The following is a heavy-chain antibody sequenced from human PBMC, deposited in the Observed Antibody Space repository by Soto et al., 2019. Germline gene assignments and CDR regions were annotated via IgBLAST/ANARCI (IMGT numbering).Heavy chain of an antibody. CDR3: ATGMGGYEYYFDY. V-gene: IGHV3-74*01. J-gene: IGHJ4*02. D-gene: IGHD5-12*01. Sequence: GGSLRLSCAASGFTFSSYWMHWVRQAPGKGLVWVSRINSDGSSTSYADSVKGRFTISRDNAKNTLYLQMNSLRAEDTAVYYCATGMGGYEYYFDYWAQGTLVTISS. CDR2: INSDGSST. CDR1: GFTFSSYW.